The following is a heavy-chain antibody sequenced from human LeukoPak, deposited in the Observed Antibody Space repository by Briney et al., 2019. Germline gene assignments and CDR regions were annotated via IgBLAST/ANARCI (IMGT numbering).Heavy chain of an antibody. D-gene: IGHD3-22*01. CDR3: ARGPPYYDSS. CDR1: GGSFSGYY. Sequence: SETRSLTCAVYGGSFSGYYWSWIRQPPGKGLEWIGEINHSGSTNYNPSLKSRVTISVDTSKNQFSLKLSSVTAADTAVYYCARGPPYYDSSWGQGTLVTVSS. V-gene: IGHV4-34*01. J-gene: IGHJ5*02. CDR2: INHSGST.